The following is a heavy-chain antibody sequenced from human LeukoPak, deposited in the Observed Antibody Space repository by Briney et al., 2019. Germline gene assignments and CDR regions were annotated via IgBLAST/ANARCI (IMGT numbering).Heavy chain of an antibody. J-gene: IGHJ3*02. CDR2: IASDGSHT. D-gene: IGHD3-10*01. CDR1: GFTFSDYF. CDR3: ARERQDTIVHSGAFDI. V-gene: IGHV3-30-3*01. Sequence: PGRSLRLSCAASGFTFSDYFMHWVRQAPGTGLEWVAVIASDGSHTFYVESVKGRFTISRDNSNNTLYLQMNSLRAEDTAVYFCARERQDTIVHSGAFDIWGQGTMVTVSS.